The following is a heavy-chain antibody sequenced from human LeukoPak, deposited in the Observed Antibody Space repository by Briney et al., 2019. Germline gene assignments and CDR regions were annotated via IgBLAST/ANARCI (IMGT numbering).Heavy chain of an antibody. V-gene: IGHV3-30*18. CDR2: ISYDGSNK. CDR1: GFTFSSYG. Sequence: PGRSLRLSCAASGFTFSSYGMHWVRQAPGKGLEWVAVISYDGSNKYYADSVKGRFTISRDNSKNTLYLQMNSLRAEDTAVYHCAKAGAPYDYVWGSYRYTGLEYYFDYWGQGTLVTVSS. D-gene: IGHD3-16*02. J-gene: IGHJ4*02. CDR3: AKAGAPYDYVWGSYRYTGLEYYFDY.